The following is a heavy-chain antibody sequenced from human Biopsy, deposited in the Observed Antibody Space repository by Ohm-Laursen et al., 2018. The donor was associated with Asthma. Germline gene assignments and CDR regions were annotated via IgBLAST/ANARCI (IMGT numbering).Heavy chain of an antibody. CDR3: ARTYYDFLTGQVKDVFGV. D-gene: IGHD3-9*01. Sequence: VASVKVSCKASGYNFISFAIHWVRQAPGQRLEWMGWVNTGNGDTKYSQKFQGRVTITRDTSASTAYMELRSPRSEDTATYYCARTYYDFLTGQVKDVFGVWGQGTMVTVPS. V-gene: IGHV1-3*04. CDR1: GYNFISFA. J-gene: IGHJ3*01. CDR2: VNTGNGDT.